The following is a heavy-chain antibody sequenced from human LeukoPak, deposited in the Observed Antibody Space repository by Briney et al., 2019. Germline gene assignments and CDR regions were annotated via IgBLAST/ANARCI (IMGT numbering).Heavy chain of an antibody. CDR3: ARDSPLFYDILTGYYRGYFDY. D-gene: IGHD3-9*01. Sequence: SETLSLTCAVSGGSISSSNWWSWVRQPPGKGLEWIGEIYHSGSTNYNPSLKSRVTMSVDTSKNQFSLKLSSVTAADTAVYYCARDSPLFYDILTGYYRGYFDYWGQGTLVTVSS. CDR1: GGSISSSNW. J-gene: IGHJ4*02. CDR2: IYHSGST. V-gene: IGHV4-4*02.